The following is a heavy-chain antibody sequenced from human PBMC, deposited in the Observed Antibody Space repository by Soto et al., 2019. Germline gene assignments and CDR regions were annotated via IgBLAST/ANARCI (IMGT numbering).Heavy chain of an antibody. CDR3: AKDRYSSGWYSFDY. D-gene: IGHD6-19*01. Sequence: TGGSLRLSCAASGFSFSRYAMTWVRQAPGKGLEWVSGISSIGDSTYYADSVKGRFTISRDNPNMTLYLQMNSLRAEDTAIYYCAKDRYSSGWYSFDYWGQGTLVTVSS. J-gene: IGHJ4*02. V-gene: IGHV3-23*01. CDR2: ISSIGDST. CDR1: GFSFSRYA.